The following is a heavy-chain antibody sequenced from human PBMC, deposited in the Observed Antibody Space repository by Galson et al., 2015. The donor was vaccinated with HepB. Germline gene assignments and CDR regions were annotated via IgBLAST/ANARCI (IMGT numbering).Heavy chain of an antibody. J-gene: IGHJ4*02. CDR3: ATGRTYCTPSSCHLNLFDY. CDR1: GFPFSSYA. D-gene: IGHD2-15*01. Sequence: SLRLSCAASGFPFSSYAMHWVRQAPGKGLEWVAVISYDGHNEFSADSVKGRFTVSRDNSKNTLYLQMSSLRTADTAVYYCATGRTYCTPSSCHLNLFDYWGQGTLVAVSS. V-gene: IGHV3-30-3*01. CDR2: ISYDGHNE.